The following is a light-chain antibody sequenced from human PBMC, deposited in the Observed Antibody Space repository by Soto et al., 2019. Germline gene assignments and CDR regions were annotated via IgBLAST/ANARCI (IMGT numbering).Light chain of an antibody. J-gene: IGKJ1*01. CDR1: RSVTSS. CDR2: AAS. V-gene: IGKV3-15*01. Sequence: EIVMTQSPATLSVSPMGITTLSFMASRSVTSSLAWYQQKPGQAPRLLIYAASTRATGLPARFSGSGSGTEFTLTISSLQSEDFAVYSCQQYNNWPLTFGQGTKVDI. CDR3: QQYNNWPLT.